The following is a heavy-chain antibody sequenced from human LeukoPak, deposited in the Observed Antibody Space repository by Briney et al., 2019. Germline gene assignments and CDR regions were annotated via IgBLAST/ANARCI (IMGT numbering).Heavy chain of an antibody. CDR2: INPNSGGT. V-gene: IGHV1-2*06. CDR3: AREERVRKGYYVSYYYMDV. J-gene: IGHJ6*03. Sequence: ASVKVSCKASGYTFTGYYMHWVRQAPGQGLEWMGRINPNSGGTNYAQKFQGRVTMTRDTPISTAYMELSRLRSDDTAVYYCAREERVRKGYYVSYYYMDVWGKGTTVTVSS. D-gene: IGHD3-3*01. CDR1: GYTFTGYY.